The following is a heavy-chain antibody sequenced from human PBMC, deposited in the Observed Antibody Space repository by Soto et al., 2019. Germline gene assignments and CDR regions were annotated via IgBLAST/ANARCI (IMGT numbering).Heavy chain of an antibody. Sequence: GGSLRLSCAASGFTFSTYAMQWVRQAPGKGLEFVSSISSNGGTTNYAYSVKGRFTISRDNSRDTLYLQMVSLRPEDMAVYYCARDGRAMNDYWGQGTLVTVSS. V-gene: IGHV3-64*01. J-gene: IGHJ4*02. CDR3: ARDGRAMNDY. CDR2: ISSNGGTT. D-gene: IGHD5-18*01. CDR1: GFTFSTYA.